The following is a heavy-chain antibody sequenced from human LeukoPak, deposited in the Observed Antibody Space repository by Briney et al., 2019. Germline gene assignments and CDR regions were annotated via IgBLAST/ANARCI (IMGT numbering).Heavy chain of an antibody. CDR1: GYTFTSYD. V-gene: IGHV1-8*01. Sequence: ASVKVSCKASGYTFTSYDINWVRQATGKGLEWMGWMNPNSGNTGYAQKFQGRVTMTRNTSISTAYMELSSLRSEDTAVYYCARGLHSGWYRYYYYGMDVWGQGTTVTVSS. CDR3: ARGLHSGWYRYYYYGMDV. CDR2: MNPNSGNT. J-gene: IGHJ6*02. D-gene: IGHD6-19*01.